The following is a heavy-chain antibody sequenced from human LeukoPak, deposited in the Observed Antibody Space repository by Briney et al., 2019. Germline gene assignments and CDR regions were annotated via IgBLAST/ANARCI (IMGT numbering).Heavy chain of an antibody. CDR2: IYHSGST. Sequence: SETLSLTCAVSGGFISSSNWWSWVRQPPGKGLEWIGEIYHSGSTNYNPSLKSRVTISVDKSKNQFSLKLSSVTAADTAVYYCARAACSSTSCYAGDINYYYGMDVWGQGTTVTVSS. D-gene: IGHD2-2*01. CDR3: ARAACSSTSCYAGDINYYYGMDV. V-gene: IGHV4-4*02. CDR1: GGFISSSNW. J-gene: IGHJ6*02.